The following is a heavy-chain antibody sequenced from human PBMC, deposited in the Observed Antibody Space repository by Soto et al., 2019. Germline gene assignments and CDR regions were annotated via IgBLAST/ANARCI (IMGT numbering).Heavy chain of an antibody. Sequence: QVQLVESGGGLVQPGRSLRLSCVVSGFTFSNYGMHWVRQAPGKGLEWVADIWYDGSGQRYAGSVQGRFTISRDNSKNTLYLQINSLRVEDTAVYYCAKDDVSRKYYGHSLDVWGQGTTVTVSS. CDR2: IWYDGSGQ. D-gene: IGHD4-17*01. CDR1: GFTFSNYG. V-gene: IGHV3-33*03. J-gene: IGHJ6*02. CDR3: AKDDVSRKYYGHSLDV.